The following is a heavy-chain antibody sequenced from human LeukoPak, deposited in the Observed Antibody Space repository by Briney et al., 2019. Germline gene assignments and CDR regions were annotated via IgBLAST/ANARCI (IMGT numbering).Heavy chain of an antibody. J-gene: IGHJ4*02. D-gene: IGHD1/OR15-1a*01. Sequence: GPSVKLSCKTSGYTFTTYDINWVRQAPGPGLEWMGRISAYNGYTNYGQKLQGRVTMTTDTSTSTAYMELRSLRSDDTAVYYCARVGTGTRSFDYWGQGTLVTVSS. CDR1: GYTFTTYD. V-gene: IGHV1-18*01. CDR3: ARVGTGTRSFDY. CDR2: ISAYNGYT.